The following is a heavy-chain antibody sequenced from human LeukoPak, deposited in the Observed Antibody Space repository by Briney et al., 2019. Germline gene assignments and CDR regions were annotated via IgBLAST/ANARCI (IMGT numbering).Heavy chain of an antibody. D-gene: IGHD3-9*01. J-gene: IGHJ5*02. CDR3: AREYYDILTGVFDP. Sequence: ASVKVSCKASGYTFAGYYMHWVRQAPGQGPEWMGWINPNSGGTNYAQKFQGRVTMTRDTSISTAYMELSRLRSDDTAVYYCAREYYDILTGVFDPWGQGTLVTVSS. CDR2: INPNSGGT. V-gene: IGHV1-2*02. CDR1: GYTFAGYY.